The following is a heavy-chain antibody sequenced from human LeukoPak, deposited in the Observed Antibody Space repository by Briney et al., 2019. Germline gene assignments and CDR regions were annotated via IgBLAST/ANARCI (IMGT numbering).Heavy chain of an antibody. CDR2: IYSGGST. CDR1: GFTFSSYA. J-gene: IGHJ4*02. V-gene: IGHV3-66*01. Sequence: GGSLRLSCAASGFTFSSYAMSWVRQAPGKGLEWVSVIYSGGSTYYADSVKGRFTISRDNSKNTLYLQMNSLRAEDTAVYYCARGQGLDYWGQGTLVTVSS. CDR3: ARGQGLDY.